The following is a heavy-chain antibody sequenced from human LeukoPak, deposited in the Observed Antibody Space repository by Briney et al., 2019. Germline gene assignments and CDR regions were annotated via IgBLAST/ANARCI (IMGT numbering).Heavy chain of an antibody. D-gene: IGHD2-2*01. CDR2: ISAYNGNT. J-gene: IGHJ4*02. CDR1: GYTFTSYD. V-gene: IGHV1-18*01. CDR3: ARVLAYCSSTSCHDY. Sequence: ASVKGSCKASGYTFTSYDINWVRQATGQGLEWMGWISAYNGNTDYAQELQGRVTMTTDTSTSTAYMELGSLRSDDTAVYYCARVLAYCSSTSCHDYWGQGTLVTVYS.